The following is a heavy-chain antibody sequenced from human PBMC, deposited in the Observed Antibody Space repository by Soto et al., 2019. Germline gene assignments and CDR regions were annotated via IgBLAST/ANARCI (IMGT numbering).Heavy chain of an antibody. J-gene: IGHJ4*02. D-gene: IGHD6-13*01. Sequence: GGSLRLSCAASGFTFSSYWMSWVRQAPGKGLEWVANIKQDGSEKYYVDSLKGRFSISRDNAKNSLYLQMNSLRAEDTAVYYCARTVEGIIAAAGMWDYWGQGTLVTVSS. V-gene: IGHV3-7*01. CDR3: ARTVEGIIAAAGMWDY. CDR2: IKQDGSEK. CDR1: GFTFSSYW.